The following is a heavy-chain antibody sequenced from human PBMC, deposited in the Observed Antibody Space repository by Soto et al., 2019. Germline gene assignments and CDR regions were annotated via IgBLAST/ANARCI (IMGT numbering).Heavy chain of an antibody. J-gene: IGHJ3*02. Sequence: QVQLQESGPGLVKPSQTLSLTCTVSGGSISSGDYYWSWIRQPPGKGLEWIGYIYYSGSTYYNPSLNSRVTISVDTSKNQFSLKLSSVTAADTAVYYCARDRDYGDYAGAFDIWGQGTMVTVSS. CDR3: ARDRDYGDYAGAFDI. CDR1: GGSISSGDYY. V-gene: IGHV4-30-4*01. D-gene: IGHD4-17*01. CDR2: IYYSGST.